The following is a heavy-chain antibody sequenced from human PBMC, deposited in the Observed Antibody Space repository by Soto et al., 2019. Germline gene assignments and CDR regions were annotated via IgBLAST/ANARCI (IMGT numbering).Heavy chain of an antibody. CDR3: AGGKTTVTTTDY. CDR2: IYYSGST. J-gene: IGHJ4*02. Sequence: PSESLSLTCTVSGGSICSGGYYWSWIRQHPGKGLEWIGYIYYSGSTYYNPSLKSRVTISVDTSKNQFSLKLSSVTAADTAVYYCAGGKTTVTTTDYWGQGTLVTVSS. D-gene: IGHD4-17*01. V-gene: IGHV4-39*01. CDR1: GGSICSGGYY.